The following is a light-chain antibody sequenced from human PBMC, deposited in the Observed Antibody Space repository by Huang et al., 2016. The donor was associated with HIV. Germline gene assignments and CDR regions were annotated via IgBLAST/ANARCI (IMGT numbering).Light chain of an antibody. CDR2: GAS. CDR3: QQYNSWPPLFT. Sequence: EVLLTQSPATLSVSPGERATLSCRASQSVSTNLAWYQQKPGQAPRLLIYGASTRATGVPARFSGSVSGTEFTLTISSLQSEDSAVYYCQQYNSWPPLFTFGPGTKVDIK. J-gene: IGKJ3*01. V-gene: IGKV3-15*01. CDR1: QSVSTN.